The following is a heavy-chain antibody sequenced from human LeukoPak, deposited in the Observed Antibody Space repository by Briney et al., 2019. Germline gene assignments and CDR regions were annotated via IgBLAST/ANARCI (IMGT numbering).Heavy chain of an antibody. D-gene: IGHD3-22*01. CDR2: INHSGST. V-gene: IGHV4-34*01. CDR3: ASVYYYDSSGFDY. J-gene: IGHJ4*02. Sequence: SETLSLTCAVYGGSFSGYYWSWIRQPPGKGLEWIGEINHSGSTNYNPSLKSRVTISVDTSENQFSLKLSSVTAADTAVYYCASVYYYDSSGFDYWGQGTLVTVSS. CDR1: GGSFSGYY.